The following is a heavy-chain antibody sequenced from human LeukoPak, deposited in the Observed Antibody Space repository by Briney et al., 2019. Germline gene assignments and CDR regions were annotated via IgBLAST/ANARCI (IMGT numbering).Heavy chain of an antibody. D-gene: IGHD1-26*01. J-gene: IGHJ4*02. CDR3: AKDSGFDS. Sequence: GGSLRLPCAPSGFSFSSSVMNWVRQAPGRRLEWLAFIRYDGRDENFADSVKDRRTISRDNSKNTLYLQMNSLRAEDTAVYYCAKDSGFDSWGQGTLVTVSS. V-gene: IGHV3-30*02. CDR1: GFSFSSSV. CDR2: IRYDGRDE.